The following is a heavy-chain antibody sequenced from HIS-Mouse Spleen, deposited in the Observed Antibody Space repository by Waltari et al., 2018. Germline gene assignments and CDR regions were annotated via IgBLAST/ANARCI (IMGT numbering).Heavy chain of an antibody. CDR3: ARGKGSSGYYFDY. CDR1: GFTFISFA. CDR2: ISYDGSNK. V-gene: IGHV3-30-3*01. J-gene: IGHJ4*02. D-gene: IGHD3-22*01. Sequence: QVQLVESGGGVVQPGRSLRLSCAAPGFTFISFALHWVRRAPGKGLEWVAVISYDGSNKYYADSVKGRFTISRDNSKNTLYLQMNSLRAEDTAVYYCARGKGSSGYYFDYWGQGTLVTVSS.